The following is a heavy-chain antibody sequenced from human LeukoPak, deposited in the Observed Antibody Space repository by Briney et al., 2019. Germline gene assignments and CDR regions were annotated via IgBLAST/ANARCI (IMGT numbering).Heavy chain of an antibody. Sequence: GGSLRLSCTASGFIFSSYSMHWVRQAPGKGLEFVSAISSNGGSTFYANSVTGRFTISRDTSKNTLYLQMGRLRAEDMAVYYCARVGDFSVAAFDIWGQGTMVTVSS. CDR3: ARVGDFSVAAFDI. D-gene: IGHD3-16*01. J-gene: IGHJ3*02. V-gene: IGHV3-64*01. CDR2: ISSNGGST. CDR1: GFIFSSYS.